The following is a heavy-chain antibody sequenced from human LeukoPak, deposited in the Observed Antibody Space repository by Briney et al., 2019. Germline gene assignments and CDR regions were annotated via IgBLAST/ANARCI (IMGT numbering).Heavy chain of an antibody. Sequence: PSETLSLTCTVSGGSISSYYWSWIRQPAGKGLEWIGRIYTSGSTNYNPSLKSRVTISVDTSKNQFSLKLSSVTAADTAVYYCARGHGNSDSSSWDGSSFDYWGQGTLVTVSS. J-gene: IGHJ4*02. CDR1: GGSISSYY. CDR3: ARGHGNSDSSSWDGSSFDY. CDR2: IYTSGST. D-gene: IGHD6-13*01. V-gene: IGHV4-4*07.